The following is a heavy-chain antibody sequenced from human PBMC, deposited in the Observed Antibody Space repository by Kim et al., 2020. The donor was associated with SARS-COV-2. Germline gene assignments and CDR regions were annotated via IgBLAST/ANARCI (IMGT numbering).Heavy chain of an antibody. J-gene: IGHJ4*02. CDR2: VRTKASRYTT. V-gene: IGHV3-73*01. D-gene: IGHD3-10*01. CDR3: LGVVRGDTPNDY. CDR1: GFTFSGSD. Sequence: GGSLRLSCAASGFTFSGSDMEWVRQASGKGLEWIGRVRTKASRYTTTYAASGKGRFSISRVDSQNTAYLQMNSLKTEDTAIYYCLGVVRGDTPNDYWGQGTLVTVSS.